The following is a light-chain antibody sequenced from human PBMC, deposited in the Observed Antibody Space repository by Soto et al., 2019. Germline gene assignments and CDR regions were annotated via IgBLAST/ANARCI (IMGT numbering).Light chain of an antibody. J-gene: IGKJ5*01. CDR1: QTVSSNY. V-gene: IGKV3-20*01. CDR3: QQYTGPPTT. Sequence: IIWTHSPDTLSFSPRQSSTHSIRPSQTVSSNYLAWCQQRPGQAPRLLIYGASTRAAGIPDRFSGSGSGTDFTLTITRLEPEDSAVYFCQQYTGPPTTFGQGTRLEI. CDR2: GAS.